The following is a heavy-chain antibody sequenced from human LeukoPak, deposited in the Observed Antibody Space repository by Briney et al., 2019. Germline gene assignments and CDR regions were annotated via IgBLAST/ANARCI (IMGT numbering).Heavy chain of an antibody. V-gene: IGHV1-2*04. CDR1: GYTFTGYY. J-gene: IGHJ6*02. Sequence: ASVKVSCKASGYTFTGYYMHWVRQAPGQGLEWMGWINPNSGGTNYAQKFQGWVTMTRDTSISTAYMELSRLRSDDTAVYYCARDGSEILAYYYYGMDVWGQGTTVTVSS. CDR3: ARDGSEILAYYYYGMDV. CDR2: INPNSGGT. D-gene: IGHD5-24*01.